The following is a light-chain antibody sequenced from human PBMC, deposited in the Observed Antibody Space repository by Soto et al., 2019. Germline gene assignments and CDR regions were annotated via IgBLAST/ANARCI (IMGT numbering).Light chain of an antibody. CDR1: SSDVGTYNL. J-gene: IGLJ1*01. V-gene: IGLV2-23*01. CDR2: EGT. Sequence: QSVLTQPASVSGSPGQSIIISCTGTSSDVGTYNLVSWFQQHPDKAPKLMIYEGTKRPSGVSNRFSGSKSGNTASLTISGLQAEDEADYYCCSYAGSSTDVFGTGTKVTVL. CDR3: CSYAGSSTDV.